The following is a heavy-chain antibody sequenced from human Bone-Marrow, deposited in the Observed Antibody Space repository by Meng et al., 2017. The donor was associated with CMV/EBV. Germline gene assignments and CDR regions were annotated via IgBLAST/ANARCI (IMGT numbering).Heavy chain of an antibody. V-gene: IGHV1-46*01. CDR1: GYTFTSYY. D-gene: IGHD3-3*01. Sequence: ASVKVSCKASGYTFTSYYMHWVRQAPGQGLEWMGIINPSGGSTSYAQKFQGRVTMTRDTSISTAYMELSRLRSDDTAVYYCARERGIISDFWSGFRLGYYYGMDVWGQGTTVTVSS. CDR2: INPSGGST. CDR3: ARERGIISDFWSGFRLGYYYGMDV. J-gene: IGHJ6*02.